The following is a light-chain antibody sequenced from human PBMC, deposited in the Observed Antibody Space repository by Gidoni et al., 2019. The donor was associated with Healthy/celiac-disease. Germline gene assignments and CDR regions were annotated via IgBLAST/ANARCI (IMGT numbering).Light chain of an antibody. CDR2: GAS. Sequence: EIVLTQSPGTLSLSPGERATLSCRASQSVSSSYLAWSQQKPGQAPRLLIYGASSRATGIPDRFSGSGSGTDFTLTISRLEPEDFAVYYCQQYGSSLITFXXXTRLEIK. CDR1: QSVSSSY. CDR3: QQYGSSLIT. J-gene: IGKJ5*01. V-gene: IGKV3-20*01.